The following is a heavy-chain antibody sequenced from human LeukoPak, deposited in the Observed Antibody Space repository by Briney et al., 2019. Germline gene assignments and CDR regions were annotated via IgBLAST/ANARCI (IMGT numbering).Heavy chain of an antibody. CDR1: GGTFSSYA. Sequence: SVKVSCKASGGTFSSYAISWVRQAPGQGLEWMGGIIPIFGTANYAQKFQGRVTITTDESTSTAYMGLSSLRSEDTAVYYCARRAYDSSGYSFWYYFDYWGQGTLVTVSS. CDR3: ARRAYDSSGYSFWYYFDY. CDR2: IIPIFGTA. J-gene: IGHJ4*02. D-gene: IGHD3-22*01. V-gene: IGHV1-69*05.